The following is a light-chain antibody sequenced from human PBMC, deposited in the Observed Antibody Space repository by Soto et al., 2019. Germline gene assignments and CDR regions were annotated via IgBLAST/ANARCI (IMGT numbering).Light chain of an antibody. Sequence: QPVLTQPPSASGTPGQRVTISCSGSSSNIGSNTVHWCQQLPGTAPKLLIYSSNQRPSGVPDRFSGSKSGTSASLAISGLPSEDEADYYCAAWDDSLNAWVFGGGTKVTVL. V-gene: IGLV1-44*01. J-gene: IGLJ3*02. CDR1: SSNIGSNT. CDR3: AAWDDSLNAWV. CDR2: SSN.